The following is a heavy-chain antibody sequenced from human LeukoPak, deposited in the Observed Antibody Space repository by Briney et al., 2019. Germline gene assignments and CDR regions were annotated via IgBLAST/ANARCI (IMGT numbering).Heavy chain of an antibody. V-gene: IGHV3-66*02. CDR3: ARGGGPREPPFALGV. J-gene: IGHJ6*04. Sequence: GGSLRLSCAASGFTVSSNYMSWVRQAPGKGLEWVSVIYSGGSTYYADSVKGRFTISRDNSKNTLYLQMNSLRAEDTAVYYCARGGGPREPPFALGVWGKGTTVTVSS. CDR1: GFTVSSNY. D-gene: IGHD1-26*01. CDR2: IYSGGST.